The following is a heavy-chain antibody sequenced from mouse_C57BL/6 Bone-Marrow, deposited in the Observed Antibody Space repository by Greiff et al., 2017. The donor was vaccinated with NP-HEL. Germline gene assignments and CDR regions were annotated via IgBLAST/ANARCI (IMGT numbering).Heavy chain of an antibody. V-gene: IGHV1-85*01. CDR2: IYPRDGST. CDR3: ARSITTVVGDWFAY. J-gene: IGHJ3*01. CDR1: GYTFTSYD. Sequence: LQESGPELVKPGASVKLSCKASGYTFTSYDINWVKQRPGQGLAWLGWIYPRDGSTKYNEKFKGKATLTVDPSSSTWYMELHSLTSEDSAVYFCARSITTVVGDWFAYWGQGTLVTVSA. D-gene: IGHD1-1*01.